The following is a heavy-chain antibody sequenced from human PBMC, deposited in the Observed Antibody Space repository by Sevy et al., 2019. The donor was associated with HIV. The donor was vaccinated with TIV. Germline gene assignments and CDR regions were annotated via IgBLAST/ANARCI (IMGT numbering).Heavy chain of an antibody. CDR2: ISGSDGTT. Sequence: GGSLRLSCAASGFTFSDYYMSWIRQAPGKGLEWISDISGSDGTTYYATSVKGRFTISRDNAKNSLYLQMNSLRAEDTAVYYCARDHVKDGDLGDYYYYAMDVWGQGTTVTVSS. CDR1: GFTFSDYY. J-gene: IGHJ6*02. V-gene: IGHV3-11*01. CDR3: ARDHVKDGDLGDYYYYAMDV. D-gene: IGHD4-17*01.